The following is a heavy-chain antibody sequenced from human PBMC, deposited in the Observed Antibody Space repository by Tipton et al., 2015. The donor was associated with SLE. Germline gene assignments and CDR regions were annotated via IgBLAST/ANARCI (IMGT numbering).Heavy chain of an antibody. V-gene: IGHV3-30*03. D-gene: IGHD3-10*01. CDR1: GSVSGFTFSGLW. J-gene: IGHJ4*02. Sequence: RSLRLSCAASGSVSGFTFSGLWMSWVRQAPGKGLEWVAVISSDGVNKNYADSVQGRFTFSRDNSKNTLFLQMSTLRPEDTAVYYCVRDSGSLDSWGQGTLVTVSS. CDR2: ISSDGVNK. CDR3: VRDSGSLDS.